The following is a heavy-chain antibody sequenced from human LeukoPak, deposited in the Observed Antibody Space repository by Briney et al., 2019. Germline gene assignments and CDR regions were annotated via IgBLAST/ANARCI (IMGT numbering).Heavy chain of an antibody. CDR1: GGSFSGYY. CDR3: ARRTVRGAFDI. Sequence: SETLSLTCAVYGGSFSGYYWSWIRQPPGKGLEWIGEINHSGSTNYNPSLKSRVTISVDTSKNQFSLKLSSVTAADTAVYYCARRTVRGAFDIWGQGTMVTVSS. D-gene: IGHD4-17*01. CDR2: INHSGST. J-gene: IGHJ3*02. V-gene: IGHV4-34*01.